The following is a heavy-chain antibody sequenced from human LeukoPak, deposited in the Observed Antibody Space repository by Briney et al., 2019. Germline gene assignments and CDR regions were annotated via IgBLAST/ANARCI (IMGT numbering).Heavy chain of an antibody. V-gene: IGHV4-59*01. D-gene: IGHD4-23*01. CDR1: GGSISSYY. CDR2: IYYSGST. CDR3: ARNYGGPYWYFDL. Sequence: SETLSLTCTVSGGSISSYYWSWIRQPPGKGLEWIGYIYYSGSTNHNPSLKSRVTISVDTSKNQFSLKLSSVTAADTAVYYCARNYGGPYWYFDLWGRGTLVTVSS. J-gene: IGHJ2*01.